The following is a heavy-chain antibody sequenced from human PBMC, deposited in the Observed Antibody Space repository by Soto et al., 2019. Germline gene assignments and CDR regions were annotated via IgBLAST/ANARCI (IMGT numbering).Heavy chain of an antibody. CDR2: IKEDGSEK. CDR1: GFTFGSFW. V-gene: IGHV3-7*01. Sequence: PGGSLRLSCAGSGFTFGSFWMSWVRQAPGKGLEWVANIKEDGSEKDYVDSVKGRFSISRDNDKMSLYLQMNSLRGEDTAVYYCVRHAHWGQGTLVTVSS. J-gene: IGHJ4*02. CDR3: VRHAH.